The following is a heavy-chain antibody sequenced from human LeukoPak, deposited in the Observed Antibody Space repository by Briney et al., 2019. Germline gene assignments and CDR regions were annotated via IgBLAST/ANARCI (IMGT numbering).Heavy chain of an antibody. CDR1: GFIFSSYG. J-gene: IGHJ4*01. V-gene: IGHV3-30*18. D-gene: IGHD3-16*01. CDR2: ISYDGRNK. CDR3: AKPVAGDRYFHY. Sequence: GGSLRLSCAASGFIFSSYGMHWVRQAPGKGLEGVAVISYDGRNKYYADSVKGRFTIYRDNSKNTLYLQMNSLRAADTAVYYCAKPVAGDRYFHYWGQGPLVTVSS.